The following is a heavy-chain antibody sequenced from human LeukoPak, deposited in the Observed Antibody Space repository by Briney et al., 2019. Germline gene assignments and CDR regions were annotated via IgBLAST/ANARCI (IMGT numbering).Heavy chain of an antibody. J-gene: IGHJ6*02. CDR3: ARGWLNYYYGMDV. V-gene: IGHV3-33*01. CDR1: GFTFSSYG. Sequence: GGSLRLSCAASGFTFSSYGIHWVRQAPGKGLEWVAVIWYDGSNKYYADSVKGRFTISRDNSKNTLYLQMNSLRAEDTAMYYCARGWLNYYYGMDVWGQGTTVTVSS. D-gene: IGHD5-12*01. CDR2: IWYDGSNK.